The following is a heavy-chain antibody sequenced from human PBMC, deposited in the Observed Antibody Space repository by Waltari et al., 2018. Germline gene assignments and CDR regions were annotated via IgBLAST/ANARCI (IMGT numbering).Heavy chain of an antibody. CDR3: ARDNKAAAGLDY. Sequence: EVQLVESGGGLVKPGGSLRLSCAASGFTFSSYSMNWVRQAPGNGLEVVSAISSSSSYIYYADSVKGRFTISRYNAKNSLYLQMNSLRAEDTAVYYCARDNKAAAGLDYWGQGTLVTVSS. D-gene: IGHD6-13*01. J-gene: IGHJ4*02. CDR2: ISSSSSYI. CDR1: GFTFSSYS. V-gene: IGHV3-21*01.